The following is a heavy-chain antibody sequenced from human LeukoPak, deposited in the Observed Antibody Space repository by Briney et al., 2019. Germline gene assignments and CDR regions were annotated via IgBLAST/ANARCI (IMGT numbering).Heavy chain of an antibody. CDR3: ARAKSWELILDY. D-gene: IGHD1-26*01. CDR2: IYYSGST. CDR1: GGSISSSSYY. J-gene: IGHJ4*02. V-gene: IGHV4-31*03. Sequence: SETLSLTCTVSGGSISSSSYYWGWIRQHPGKGLEWIGYIYYSGSTYYNPSLKSRVTISVDTSKNQFSLKLSSVTAADTAVYYCARAKSWELILDYWGQGTLVTVSS.